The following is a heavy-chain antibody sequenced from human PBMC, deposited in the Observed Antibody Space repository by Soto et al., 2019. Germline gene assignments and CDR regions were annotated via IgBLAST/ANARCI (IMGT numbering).Heavy chain of an antibody. V-gene: IGHV3-30-3*01. Sequence: GSLRLSCAASGFIFSSYAMHWFRQAPGKGLEWVALISDDGSSKYYADSVKGRFTISRDNSKNTLYLQMNSLRAEDTAVYYCAKGLSGYYRENEYFQHWGQGT. J-gene: IGHJ1*01. D-gene: IGHD3-22*01. CDR3: AKGLSGYYRENEYFQH. CDR1: GFIFSSYA. CDR2: ISDDGSSK.